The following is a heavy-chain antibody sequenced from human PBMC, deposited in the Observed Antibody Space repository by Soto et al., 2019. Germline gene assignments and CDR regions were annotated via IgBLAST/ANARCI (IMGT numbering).Heavy chain of an antibody. CDR1: GGSISRGGYY. CDR2: IYYTGST. J-gene: IGHJ4*02. V-gene: IGHV4-31*03. D-gene: IGHD3-16*01. Sequence: QVQLQESGPGLVKPSQTLSLTCTVSGGSISRGGYYWTWIRQHPGKGLEWVGYIYYTGSTYYNPSLKSRVSIPVDTSKTQFSLRLSSVTAADTAVYYCARARGGDYVDYWGQGTLVTVSS. CDR3: ARARGGDYVDY.